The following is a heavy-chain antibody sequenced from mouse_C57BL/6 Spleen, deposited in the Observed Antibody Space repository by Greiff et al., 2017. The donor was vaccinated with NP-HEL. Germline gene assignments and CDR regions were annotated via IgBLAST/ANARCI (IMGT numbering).Heavy chain of an antibody. Sequence: QVQLQQSGAELVRPGASVTLSCKASGYTFTDYEMHWVKQTPVHGLEWIGAIDPETGGTAYNQKFKGKAILTADKSSSTAYMELRSLTSEDSAVYYCTRRLWLREGATDYWGQGTSVTVSS. CDR2: IDPETGGT. CDR1: GYTFTDYE. J-gene: IGHJ4*01. D-gene: IGHD2-2*01. CDR3: TRRLWLREGATDY. V-gene: IGHV1-15*01.